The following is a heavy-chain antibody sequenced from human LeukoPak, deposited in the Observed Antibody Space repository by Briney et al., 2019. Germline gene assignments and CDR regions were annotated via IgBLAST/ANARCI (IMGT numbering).Heavy chain of an antibody. Sequence: GESLKISCKASGYNFDTYWIGWVRQMPGKGLEGMGIVYPEDSDSRYNPSFQDHVTVSVDRSISTAYLQWSSLKASDTAMYYCARPSGYSYGYYFDYWGQGTLVTVSS. CDR2: VYPEDSDS. CDR3: ARPSGYSYGYYFDY. D-gene: IGHD5-18*01. V-gene: IGHV5-51*01. J-gene: IGHJ4*02. CDR1: GYNFDTYW.